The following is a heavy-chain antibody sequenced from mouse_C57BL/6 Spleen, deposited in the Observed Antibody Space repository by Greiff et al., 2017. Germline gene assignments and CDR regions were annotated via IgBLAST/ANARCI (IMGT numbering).Heavy chain of an antibody. V-gene: IGHV1-55*01. J-gene: IGHJ4*01. CDR3: ARSRLGDAMDY. CDR2: IYPGSGST. D-gene: IGHD2-4*01. CDR1: GYTFTSYW. Sequence: QVQLQQPGAELVKPGASVKMSCKASGYTFTSYWITWVKQRPGQGLEWIGDIYPGSGSTNYNEKFKSKATLTVDKSSSTAYMQLSSLTSEDSAVYYCARSRLGDAMDYWGQGTSVTVSS.